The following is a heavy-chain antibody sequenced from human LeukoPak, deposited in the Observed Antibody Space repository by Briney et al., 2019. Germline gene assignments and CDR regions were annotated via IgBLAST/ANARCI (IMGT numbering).Heavy chain of an antibody. D-gene: IGHD2-2*01. J-gene: IGHJ4*02. CDR2: IIPIFGTA. V-gene: IGHV1-69*06. CDR3: ARDLSRGYCSSTSCYAFDY. CDR1: GGTFSSYA. Sequence: GASVKVSCKASGGTFSSYAISWVRQAPGQGLEWMGRIIPIFGTANYAQKFQGRVTITADKSTSTAYMELSSLRSEDTAVYYCARDLSRGYCSSTSCYAFDYWGQGTLVTVSS.